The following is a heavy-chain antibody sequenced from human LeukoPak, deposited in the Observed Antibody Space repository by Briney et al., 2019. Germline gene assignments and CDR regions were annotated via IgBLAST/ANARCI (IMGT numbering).Heavy chain of an antibody. CDR3: ARARRNTYYYDSSGYYDY. CDR1: GGSVSSGSYY. CDR2: IYYSGST. J-gene: IGHJ4*02. V-gene: IGHV4-61*01. D-gene: IGHD3-22*01. Sequence: SETLSLTCTVSGGSVSSGSYYWSWIRQPPGKGLEWIGYIYYSGSTNYNPSLESRVTISVDTSKNQFSLKLSSVTAADTAVYYCARARRNTYYYDSSGYYDYWGQGTLVTVSS.